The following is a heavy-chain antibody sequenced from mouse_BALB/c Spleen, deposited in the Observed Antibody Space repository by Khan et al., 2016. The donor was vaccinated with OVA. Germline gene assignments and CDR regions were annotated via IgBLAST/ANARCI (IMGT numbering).Heavy chain of an antibody. Sequence: QVQLKQSGPGLVAPSQSLSITCTVSGFSLTGYGVNWVRQPPGQGLEWLGMIWGDGSTDYNSDLKSRLSTSKDNSKSQAFLKMNSMHTDDTARYYCAREIDYDCAYCYAMDYWGQGTSVTVSS. J-gene: IGHJ4*01. V-gene: IGHV2-6-7*01. CDR2: IWGDGST. D-gene: IGHD2-4*01. CDR1: GFSLTGYG. CDR3: AREIDYDCAYCYAMDY.